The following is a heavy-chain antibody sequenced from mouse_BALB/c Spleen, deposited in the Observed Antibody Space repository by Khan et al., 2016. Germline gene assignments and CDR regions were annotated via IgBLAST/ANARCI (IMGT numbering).Heavy chain of an antibody. CDR1: EYTFTNYG. CDR2: INTYTGEP. V-gene: IGHV9-3-1*01. D-gene: IGHD1-1*01. CDR3: AGPDYGSGRDFAY. J-gene: IGHJ3*01. Sequence: QIQLVQSGPELKKPGETVRISCKASEYTFTNYGMNWVKQAPGKGLKWMGWINTYTGEPTYADDFKGRFAFSLETSSSTAYLQINNLTNEDTATYYCAGPDYGSGRDFAYWGQGTLVTVSA.